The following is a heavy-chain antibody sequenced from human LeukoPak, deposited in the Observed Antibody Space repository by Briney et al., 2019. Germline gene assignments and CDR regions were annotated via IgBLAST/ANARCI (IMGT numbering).Heavy chain of an antibody. Sequence: GGSLRLSCAASGFTFSDYYMSWIRQAPGKGLEWVSYISLSGTIYYADSVKGRFTISRDNAKNSLYLQMNSLRAEDTAVYYCAKDILAPGLHFDHWGQGTPVTVSS. J-gene: IGHJ4*02. D-gene: IGHD1-26*01. CDR3: AKDILAPGLHFDH. V-gene: IGHV3-11*01. CDR2: ISLSGTI. CDR1: GFTFSDYY.